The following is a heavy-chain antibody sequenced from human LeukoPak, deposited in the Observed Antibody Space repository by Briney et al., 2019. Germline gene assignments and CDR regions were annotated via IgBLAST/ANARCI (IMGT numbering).Heavy chain of an antibody. V-gene: IGHV4-34*01. Sequence: SSETLSLTCAVYGGSFSGYYWSWIRQPPGKGLEWIGEINHSGSTNYNPSLKSRVTISVDTSKNQFSLQLNSVTPEDTAIYYCARDQMGFDPWGQGILVTVSS. D-gene: IGHD5-24*01. CDR1: GGSFSGYY. CDR2: INHSGST. J-gene: IGHJ5*02. CDR3: ARDQMGFDP.